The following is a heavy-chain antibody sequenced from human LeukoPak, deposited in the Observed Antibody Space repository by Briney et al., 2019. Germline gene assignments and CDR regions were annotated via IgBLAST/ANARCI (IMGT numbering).Heavy chain of an antibody. J-gene: IGHJ4*02. CDR3: ARRYQNYFDY. CDR1: GYSFTSYW. CDR2: TYPGDSDT. D-gene: IGHD2-2*01. V-gene: IGHV5-51*01. Sequence: GESLKISCKGSGYSFTSYWISWVRQMPGKGLEWMGITYPGDSDTRYSPSFQGQVTISADQSITTAYLQWSSLKASDTAMYYCARRYQNYFDYWGQGTLVTVSS.